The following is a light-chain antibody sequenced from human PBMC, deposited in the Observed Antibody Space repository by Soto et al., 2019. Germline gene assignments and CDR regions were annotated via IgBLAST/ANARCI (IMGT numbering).Light chain of an antibody. CDR3: ASWDDSLNGPV. CDR2: TNT. J-gene: IGLJ1*01. CDR1: SSNVGGNP. Sequence: QSVLTQPPSASGTPGQRVTISCSGSSSNVGGNPVNWYQHVPTTAPKLLIYTNTQRNSGVPDRFSGSKSGTSASLAISGLQSEDEADYYCASWDDSLNGPVFGTGTKVTVL. V-gene: IGLV1-44*01.